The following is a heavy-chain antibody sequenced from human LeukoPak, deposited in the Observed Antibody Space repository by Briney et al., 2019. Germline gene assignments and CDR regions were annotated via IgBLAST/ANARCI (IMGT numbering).Heavy chain of an antibody. J-gene: IGHJ5*02. CDR1: GFTFSSYA. Sequence: GGSLRLSCAASGFTFSSYAMSWVRQAPGKGLEGVAVISGNGGRTFYADSVKGRFTISRDNYKNTLYLQMNSLRGEATAVYYCAKVRDLDTVLGRFDNWGQGTLVTVSS. V-gene: IGHV3-23*01. CDR3: AKVRDLDTVLGRFDN. D-gene: IGHD5-18*01. CDR2: ISGNGGRT.